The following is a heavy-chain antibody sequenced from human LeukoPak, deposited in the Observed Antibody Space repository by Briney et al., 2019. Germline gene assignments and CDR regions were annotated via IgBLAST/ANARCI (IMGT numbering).Heavy chain of an antibody. CDR1: GFAFGSEA. CDR2: ISPGGGTT. CDR3: AKRLRIAVAGHYYYHYGMDV. V-gene: IGHV3-23*01. J-gene: IGHJ6*02. Sequence: GGSLRLSCAVSGFAFGSEAMSWVRQSPARGLEWVASISPGGGTTYYADYVKGRLTISRDNSKNTLYLQMNSLRAEDTAVYYCAKRLRIAVAGHYYYHYGMDVWGQGTTVTVSS. D-gene: IGHD6-19*01.